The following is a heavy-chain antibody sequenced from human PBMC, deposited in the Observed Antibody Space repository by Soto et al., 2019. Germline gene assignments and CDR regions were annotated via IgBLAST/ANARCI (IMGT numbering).Heavy chain of an antibody. CDR2: ISVFNGDT. D-gene: IGHD3-16*01. J-gene: IGHJ6*02. CDR1: GYTSRSYG. V-gene: IGHV1-18*01. Sequence: QVQLLQSGGEVKTPGTSLKVSCEAIGYTSRSYGINWVRQAPGQGLEWMGWISVFNGDTKYAQKFQGRVAITKDPGTSTAHMELRSLRSDDAAVYFCATKDDHKDDQPYYYGMDVWGQGTTVTVSS. CDR3: ATKDDHKDDQPYYYGMDV.